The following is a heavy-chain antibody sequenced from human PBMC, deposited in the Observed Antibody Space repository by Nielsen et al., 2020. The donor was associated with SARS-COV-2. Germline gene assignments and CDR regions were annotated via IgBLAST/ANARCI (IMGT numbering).Heavy chain of an antibody. J-gene: IGHJ6*02. Sequence: WVRQAPGQGLEWMGGISPIFGTANSAQKFRGRVTITADESTSTAYMELSSLRSEDTAVYYCARGGYSSGWQGGYYYGMDVWGQGTTVTVSS. CDR3: ARGGYSSGWQGGYYYGMDV. D-gene: IGHD6-19*01. V-gene: IGHV1-69*01. CDR2: ISPIFGTA.